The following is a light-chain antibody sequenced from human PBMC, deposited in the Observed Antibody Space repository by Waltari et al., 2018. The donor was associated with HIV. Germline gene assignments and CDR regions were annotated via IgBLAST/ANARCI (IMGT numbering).Light chain of an antibody. CDR2: GKN. J-gene: IGLJ3*02. Sequence: SELTQDPAVSVALGQTVRITCQGDSLRNFYATWYQQKPGQAPVLVIYGKNSRPSGIPDRFSGSSSGNTASLTITATQADDEADYYCNSWDTNPEGVVFGGGTKLTVL. V-gene: IGLV3-19*01. CDR3: NSWDTNPEGVV. CDR1: SLRNFY.